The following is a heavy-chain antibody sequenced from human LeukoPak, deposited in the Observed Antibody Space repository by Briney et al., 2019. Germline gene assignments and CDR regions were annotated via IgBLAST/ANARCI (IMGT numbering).Heavy chain of an antibody. CDR2: ISSSGSTI. V-gene: IGHV3-11*01. CDR1: GFTFSDYY. Sequence: GALRLSCAASGFTFSDYYMSWIRQAPGKGLEWVSYISSSGSTIYYADSVKGRFTISRDNAKNSLYLQMNSLRAEDTAVYYCARAHDYGDYVGFDYWGQGTLVTVSS. D-gene: IGHD4-17*01. J-gene: IGHJ4*02. CDR3: ARAHDYGDYVGFDY.